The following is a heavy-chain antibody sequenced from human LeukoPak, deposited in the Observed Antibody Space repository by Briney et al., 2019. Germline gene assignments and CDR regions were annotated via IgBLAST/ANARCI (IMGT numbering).Heavy chain of an antibody. CDR2: VSPSSGHT. J-gene: IGHJ3*01. D-gene: IGHD3-22*01. V-gene: IGHV1-18*04. CDR1: GYTFTSYY. CDR3: ARDLIVVVGDVFDL. Sequence: ASVKVSCKASGYTFTSYYMHWVRQAPGQGLEWMGWVSPSSGHTNYTQNLQDRVTMTTDTPTNTAYMELRSLRSDDTAVYYCARDLIVVVGDVFDLWGQGTMVTVSS.